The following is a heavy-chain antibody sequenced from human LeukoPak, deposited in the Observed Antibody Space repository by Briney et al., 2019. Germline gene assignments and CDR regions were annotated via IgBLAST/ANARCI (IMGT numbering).Heavy chain of an antibody. CDR3: AKGVVGAVNWFDP. D-gene: IGHD1-26*01. Sequence: PGGPLNLPFAPPGLPLSPYAMAWARQPPGKGLKWVSALSGSGGTTYYADSVKGRFTISRDNAKNSLYLQMNSLRAEDTAVYYCAKGVVGAVNWFDPWGQGTLVTVSS. CDR1: GLPLSPYA. J-gene: IGHJ5*02. CDR2: LSGSGGTT. V-gene: IGHV3-23*01.